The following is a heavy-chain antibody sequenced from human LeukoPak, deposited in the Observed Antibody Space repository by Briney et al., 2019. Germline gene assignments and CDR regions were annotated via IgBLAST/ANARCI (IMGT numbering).Heavy chain of an antibody. D-gene: IGHD6-19*01. Sequence: SETLSLTCAVYGGSFSGYYWSWIRQPPGKGLEWIGEINHSGSTNYNPSLKSRVTISVDMSKNQFSLKLSSVTAADTAVYYCARSKQWLVRRGWFDPWGQGTLVTVSS. CDR1: GGSFSGYY. CDR3: ARSKQWLVRRGWFDP. J-gene: IGHJ5*02. V-gene: IGHV4-34*01. CDR2: INHSGST.